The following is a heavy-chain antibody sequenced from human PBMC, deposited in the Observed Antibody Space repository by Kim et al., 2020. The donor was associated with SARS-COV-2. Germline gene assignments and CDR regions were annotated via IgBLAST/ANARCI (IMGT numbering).Heavy chain of an antibody. CDR2: P. D-gene: IGHD2-15*01. Sequence: PTSTPSLNSRVTRSVDTSKNQSSLKLSSVTAAGTAVYYCARAAVAALDYWGQGTLVTVSS. V-gene: IGHV4-34*01. CDR3: ARAAVAALDY. J-gene: IGHJ4*02.